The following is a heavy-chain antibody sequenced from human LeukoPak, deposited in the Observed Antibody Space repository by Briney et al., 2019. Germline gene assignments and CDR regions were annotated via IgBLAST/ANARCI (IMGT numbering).Heavy chain of an antibody. V-gene: IGHV4-4*07. CDR1: GGSISSYF. J-gene: IGHJ4*02. D-gene: IGHD3-22*01. CDR3: ARIRYYYDSSGNSHYFDY. Sequence: PSETLSLTCTVSGGSISSYFWSWVRQPAGKGLEWIGRIYTSGSTNYNPSLKSRVTMSVETSNNQFSLKLSSVTAADTAVYYCARIRYYYDSSGNSHYFDYWGQGTLVTVSS. CDR2: IYTSGST.